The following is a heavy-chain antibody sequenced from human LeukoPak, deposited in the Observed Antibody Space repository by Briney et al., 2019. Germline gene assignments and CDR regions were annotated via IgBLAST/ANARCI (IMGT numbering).Heavy chain of an antibody. V-gene: IGHV4-34*01. CDR2: INHSGST. CDR1: GGSFSGYY. Sequence: SETLSLTCAVYGGSFSGYYWSWIRQPPGKGLEWIGEINHSGSTNYNPSLKSRVTISVDTSKNQFSLKLSSVTAADTAVYYCARVGAGVAGVRRLSGMDVWGQGTTVTVSS. D-gene: IGHD6-19*01. J-gene: IGHJ6*02. CDR3: ARVGAGVAGVRRLSGMDV.